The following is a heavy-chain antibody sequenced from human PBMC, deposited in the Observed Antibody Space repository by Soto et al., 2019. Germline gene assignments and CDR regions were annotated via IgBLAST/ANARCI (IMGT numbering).Heavy chain of an antibody. V-gene: IGHV4-39*01. CDR2: IYYSGST. CDR3: ATHSKQQLVRDY. D-gene: IGHD6-13*01. CDR1: GGSISSSSYY. Sequence: SETLSLTCTVSGGSISSSSYYWGWIRQPPGKGLEWIGSIYYSGSTYYNPSLKSRVTISVDTSKNQFSLKLSSVTAADTAVYYCATHSKQQLVRDYWGQGTLVTVSS. J-gene: IGHJ4*02.